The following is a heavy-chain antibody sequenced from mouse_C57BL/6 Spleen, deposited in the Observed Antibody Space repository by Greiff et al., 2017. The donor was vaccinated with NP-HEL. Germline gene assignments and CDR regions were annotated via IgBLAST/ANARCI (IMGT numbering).Heavy chain of an antibody. CDR1: GYTFTDYA. J-gene: IGHJ1*03. D-gene: IGHD2-1*01. Sequence: QVQLQQSGPELVRPGVSVKISCKGSGYTFTDYAMHWVKQSHAKSLEWIGVISTYYGDASYNQKFKDKATVTVDKSSSTAYMELARLTSEDSAVYYCARRDDGNCYWYFDVWGTGTTVTVSS. CDR2: ISTYYGDA. CDR3: ARRDDGNCYWYFDV. V-gene: IGHV1-67*01.